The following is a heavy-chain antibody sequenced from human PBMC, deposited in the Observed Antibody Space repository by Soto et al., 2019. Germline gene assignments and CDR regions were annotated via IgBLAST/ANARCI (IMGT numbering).Heavy chain of an antibody. Sequence: QVQLVESGGGLVKRGGSLRLSCAASGFTFSDYYMSWIRQAPGKGLEWFSYISSSGRTIYYADSVKGRFTISRDNGRNSLYLQMNSLRAEDTAVYYCASLYHYGLDVWGQGTTVTVSS. CDR3: ASLYHYGLDV. J-gene: IGHJ6*02. CDR1: GFTFSDYY. CDR2: ISSSGRTI. V-gene: IGHV3-11*01.